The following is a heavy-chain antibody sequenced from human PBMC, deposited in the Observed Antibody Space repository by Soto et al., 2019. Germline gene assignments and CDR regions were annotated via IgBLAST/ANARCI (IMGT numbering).Heavy chain of an antibody. D-gene: IGHD2-15*01. CDR1: GGSISSYY. Sequence: PSETLSLTCTVSGGSISSYYWSWIRKNTRKGLEWIGYIYYSGSTYYNPSLKRRVNISVETSKNQFSLKLSSVTAADTAVYYCASDGGPLGYCSGGSCYTHWGQGTLVTVSS. J-gene: IGHJ4*02. CDR3: ASDGGPLGYCSGGSCYTH. CDR2: IYYSGST. V-gene: IGHV4-59*06.